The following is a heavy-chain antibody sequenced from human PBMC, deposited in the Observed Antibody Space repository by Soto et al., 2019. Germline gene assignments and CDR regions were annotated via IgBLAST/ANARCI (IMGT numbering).Heavy chain of an antibody. CDR2: IYPGDSET. V-gene: IGHV5-51*01. CDR1: GYNFTTYW. CDR3: ARAIAADIYDSEASHSLVWYFDL. D-gene: IGHD3-22*01. J-gene: IGHJ2*01. Sequence: GESLKISCKGSGYNFTTYWIGWVRQMPGKGLEWMANIYPGDSETRYSPSFQGQVTISTDNSITTAYLQWGSLKASDTAMYYCARAIAADIYDSEASHSLVWYFDLWGRGTLVTVSS.